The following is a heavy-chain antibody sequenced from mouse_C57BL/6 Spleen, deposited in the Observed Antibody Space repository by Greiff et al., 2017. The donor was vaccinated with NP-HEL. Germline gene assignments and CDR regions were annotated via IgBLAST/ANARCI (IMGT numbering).Heavy chain of an antibody. V-gene: IGHV1-64*01. CDR2: IHPNSGST. Sequence: VKLQQPGAELVKPGASVKLSCKASGYTFTSYWMHWVKQRPGQGLEWIGMIHPNSGSTNYNEKFKSKATLTVDKSSSTAYMQLSSLTSEDSAVYYCAREWLRRDYFDYWGQGTTLTVSS. CDR3: AREWLRRDYFDY. CDR1: GYTFTSYW. J-gene: IGHJ2*01. D-gene: IGHD2-2*01.